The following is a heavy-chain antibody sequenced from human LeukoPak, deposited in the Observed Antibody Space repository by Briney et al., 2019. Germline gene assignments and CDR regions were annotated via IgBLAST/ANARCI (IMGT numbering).Heavy chain of an antibody. CDR2: INHSGST. V-gene: IGHV4-34*01. CDR1: GGSFSGYY. Sequence: SETLSLTCAVYGGSFSGYYWSWIRQPPGKGLEWIGEINHSGSTNYNPSLKSRVTISVDKSKNQFSLKLTSVTAADTAVYYCARSLYGGSFYYFDYWGQGTLVTVSS. J-gene: IGHJ4*02. CDR3: ARSLYGGSFYYFDY. D-gene: IGHD1-26*01.